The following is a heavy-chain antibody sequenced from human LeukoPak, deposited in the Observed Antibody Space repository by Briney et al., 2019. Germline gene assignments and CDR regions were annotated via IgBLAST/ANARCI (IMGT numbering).Heavy chain of an antibody. CDR2: IYYSGST. CDR3: AREDASGLDY. V-gene: IGHV4-39*07. Sequence: SETLSLTCTVSGGSISSSSYYWGWIRQPPGKGLEWIGSIYYSGSTYYNPSLKSRVTISVDTSKNQFSLKLSSVTAADTAVYYCAREDASGLDYWGQGTLVIVSS. J-gene: IGHJ4*02. CDR1: GGSISSSSYY. D-gene: IGHD5-12*01.